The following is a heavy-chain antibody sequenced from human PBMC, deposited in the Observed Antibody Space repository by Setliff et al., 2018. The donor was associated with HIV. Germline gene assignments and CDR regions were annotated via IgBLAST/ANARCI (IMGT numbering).Heavy chain of an antibody. J-gene: IGHJ4*02. D-gene: IGHD3-10*01. CDR2: MNPNSDIT. Sequence: ASVKVSCKASGYTFTNYDINWVRQASGQGLEWMGWMNPNSDITVYAQKFRGRVTMTGNPSIDTVYLELSSLTSEDTAVYYCARTHPGSSYFDYWGQGTLVTVSS. V-gene: IGHV1-8*02. CDR1: GYTFTNYD. CDR3: ARTHPGSSYFDY.